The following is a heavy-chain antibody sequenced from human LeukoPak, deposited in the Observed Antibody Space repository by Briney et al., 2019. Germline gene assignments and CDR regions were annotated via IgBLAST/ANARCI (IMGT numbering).Heavy chain of an antibody. D-gene: IGHD3-10*01. Sequence: GGSLRLSCAASGSTFSSYGMHWVRQAPGKGLEWVAVISYDGSNKYYADSVKGRFTISRDNSKNTLYLQMNSLRAEDTAVYYCAKDLDPYYYGSGSYYIGGFDYWGQGTLVTVSS. J-gene: IGHJ4*02. CDR2: ISYDGSNK. V-gene: IGHV3-30*18. CDR3: AKDLDPYYYGSGSYYIGGFDY. CDR1: GSTFSSYG.